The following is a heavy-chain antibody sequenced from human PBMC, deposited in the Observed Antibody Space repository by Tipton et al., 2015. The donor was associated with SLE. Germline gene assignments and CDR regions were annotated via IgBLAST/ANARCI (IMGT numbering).Heavy chain of an antibody. CDR3: ARGVAPDAFDI. Sequence: TLSLTCTVSGGSISSHYWSWIRQPPGKGLEWIGYIYYSGSTNYNPSLKSRVTISVDTSKNQFSLKLSSVTAADTAVYYCARGVAPDAFDIWGQGTMVTVSS. V-gene: IGHV4-59*11. J-gene: IGHJ3*02. CDR2: IYYSGST. CDR1: GGSISSHY. D-gene: IGHD5-12*01.